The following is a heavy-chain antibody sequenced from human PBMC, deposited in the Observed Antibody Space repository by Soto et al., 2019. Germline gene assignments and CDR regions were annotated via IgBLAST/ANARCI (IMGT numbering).Heavy chain of an antibody. CDR2: IYHSGST. V-gene: IGHV4-4*02. J-gene: IGHJ4*02. CDR1: GVSISSSNW. Sequence: SETLSLTCAVSGVSISSSNWWSWVRQPPGKGLEWIGEIYHSGSTNYNPSLKSRVTISVDKSKNQFSLKLSSVTAADTAVYYCAVENCSGGSCYFDYWGQGTLVTAPQ. D-gene: IGHD2-15*01. CDR3: AVENCSGGSCYFDY.